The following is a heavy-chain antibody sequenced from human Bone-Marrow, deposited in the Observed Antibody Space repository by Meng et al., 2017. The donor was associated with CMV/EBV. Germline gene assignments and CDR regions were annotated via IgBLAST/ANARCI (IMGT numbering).Heavy chain of an antibody. CDR3: AREKDSGSYQTGDYYNYYGMDV. CDR1: GFTFSSYS. Sequence: GESLKISCAASGFTFSSYSMNWVRQAPGKGLEWVSAISGSGGSTYYADSAKGRFTISRDNSKNSLYLQMNSLRAEDTAVYYCAREKDSGSYQTGDYYNYYGMDVWGQGTTVTVSS. D-gene: IGHD1-26*01. CDR2: ISGSGGST. V-gene: IGHV3-23*01. J-gene: IGHJ6*02.